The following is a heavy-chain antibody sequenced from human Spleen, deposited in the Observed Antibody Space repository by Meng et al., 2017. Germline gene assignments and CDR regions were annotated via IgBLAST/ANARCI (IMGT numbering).Heavy chain of an antibody. Sequence: GGSLRLSCAASGFTFANYGMTWVRQAPGKGLEWVSSISNTGGSTYYADSIKGRFTISRDNSKNTLYLQMNRLRAEDTAVYYCAKVRLSNYYFYHGLDVWGQGTTVTVSS. J-gene: IGHJ6*02. CDR2: ISNTGGST. CDR1: GFTFANYG. V-gene: IGHV3-23*01. CDR3: AKVRLSNYYFYHGLDV.